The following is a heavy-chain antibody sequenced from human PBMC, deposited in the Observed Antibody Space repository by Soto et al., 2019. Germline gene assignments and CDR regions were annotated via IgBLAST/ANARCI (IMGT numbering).Heavy chain of an antibody. J-gene: IGHJ6*03. CDR2: IYYSGST. V-gene: IGHV4-39*01. Sequence: QLQLQESGPGLVKPSETLSLTCTVSGGSISSSSYYWGWIRQPPGKGLEWIGSIYYSGSTYYNPYLKSRVTISVDTSKNQFSLKLSSVTAADTAVYYCASPAGMNCSGGSCYPPDYYYYMDVWGKGTTVTVSS. CDR3: ASPAGMNCSGGSCYPPDYYYYMDV. CDR1: GGSISSSSYY. D-gene: IGHD2-15*01.